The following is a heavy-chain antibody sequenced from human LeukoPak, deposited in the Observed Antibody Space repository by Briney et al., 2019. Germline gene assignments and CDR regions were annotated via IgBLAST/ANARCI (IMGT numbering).Heavy chain of an antibody. D-gene: IGHD4-17*01. CDR1: GFIFSTYA. J-gene: IGHJ4*02. CDR2: IWYDGSNK. CDR3: ARADYGDSATFDY. Sequence: GGSLRLSCAASGFIFSTYAIHWVRQAPGKGLEWVAVIWYDGSNKYYADSVKGRFTISRDNSKNTLYLQMNSLRAEDTAVYYCARADYGDSATFDYWGQGTLVTVSS. V-gene: IGHV3-33*08.